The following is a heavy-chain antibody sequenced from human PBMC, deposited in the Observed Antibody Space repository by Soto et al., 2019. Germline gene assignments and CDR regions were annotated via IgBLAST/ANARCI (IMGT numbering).Heavy chain of an antibody. D-gene: IGHD3-22*01. CDR2: IKQDGSEK. J-gene: IGHJ3*02. V-gene: IGHV3-7*05. CDR3: AREGVSGRITMIVVVPPSKNDAFDI. CDR1: GFTFSSYW. Sequence: GGSLRLSCAASGFTFSSYWMSWVRQAPGKGLEWVANIKQDGSEKYYVDSVKGRFTISRDNAKNSLYLQMNSLRAEDTAVYYCAREGVSGRITMIVVVPPSKNDAFDIWGQGTMVTVSS.